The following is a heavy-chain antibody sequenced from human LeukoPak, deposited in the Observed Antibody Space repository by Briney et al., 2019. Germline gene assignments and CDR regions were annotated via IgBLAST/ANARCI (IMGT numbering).Heavy chain of an antibody. D-gene: IGHD1-1*01. CDR1: GFTVSTNC. V-gene: IGHV3-53*04. CDR3: ARADTTLSYKLDY. J-gene: IGHJ4*02. Sequence: GGSLRLSCAASGFTVSTNCMIWVRQPPGKGLEWVSVIYNTGSTYNADSVKGRFTISRHNSKNTVYLQMNSLRAEDTAMYYCARADTTLSYKLDYWGQGTLVTVSS. CDR2: IYNTGST.